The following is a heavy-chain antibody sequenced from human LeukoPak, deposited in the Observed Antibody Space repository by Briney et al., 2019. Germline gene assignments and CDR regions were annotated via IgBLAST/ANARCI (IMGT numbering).Heavy chain of an antibody. CDR1: GLTGSHNY. J-gene: IGHJ5*02. CDR3: IVFGDSNH. CDR2: IHTSGDT. V-gene: IGHV3-53*01. Sequence: EGSLRLSCAASGLTGSHNYVSWVRQAPGKGLEWVSAIHTSGDTCYADSVKGRFTISRDTSKNTLYLQINSLRVVDTAVYYCIVFGDSNHWGQGTLVTVSS. D-gene: IGHD4-17*01.